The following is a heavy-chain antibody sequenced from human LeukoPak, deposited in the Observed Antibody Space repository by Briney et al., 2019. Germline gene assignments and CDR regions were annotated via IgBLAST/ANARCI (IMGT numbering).Heavy chain of an antibody. Sequence: GSLRLSCAASGFTFSSYWMHWVRQAPGKGLVWVSRINSDGSSTSYADSVKGRFTISRDNAKNTLYLQMNSLRAEDTAVYYCARADSRYCSSTSCYRSYDYWGQGTLVTASS. CDR1: GFTFSSYW. CDR3: ARADSRYCSSTSCYRSYDY. J-gene: IGHJ4*02. V-gene: IGHV3-74*01. D-gene: IGHD2-2*01. CDR2: INSDGSST.